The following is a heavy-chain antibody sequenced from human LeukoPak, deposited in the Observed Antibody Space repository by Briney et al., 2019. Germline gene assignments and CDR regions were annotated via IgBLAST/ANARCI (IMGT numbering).Heavy chain of an antibody. CDR1: GAAVSSGPYN. J-gene: IGHJ4*02. V-gene: IGHV4-61*01. CDR2: WEN. D-gene: IGHD6-6*01. Sequence: PSETLSLTCTVSGAAVSSGPYNWSWIRQPPGEGLEWIGWENNYNVSLKSRVIISVDRSKNQFSLTFISVTAADTAVYFCARGKGIAGRPSYFDYWGQGTLVTVSS. CDR3: ARGKGIAGRPSYFDY.